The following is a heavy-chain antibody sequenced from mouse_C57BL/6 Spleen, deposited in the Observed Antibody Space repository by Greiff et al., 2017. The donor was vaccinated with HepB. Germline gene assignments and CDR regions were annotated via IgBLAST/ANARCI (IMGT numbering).Heavy chain of an antibody. Sequence: EVKLVESEGGLVQPGSSMKLSCTASGFTFSDYYMAWVRQVPEKGLEWVANINYDGSSTYYLDSLKSRFIISRDNAKNILYLQMSSLKSEDTATYYCASGNLPNYFDYWGQGTTLTVSS. J-gene: IGHJ2*01. CDR3: ASGNLPNYFDY. V-gene: IGHV5-16*01. CDR2: INYDGSST. CDR1: GFTFSDYY.